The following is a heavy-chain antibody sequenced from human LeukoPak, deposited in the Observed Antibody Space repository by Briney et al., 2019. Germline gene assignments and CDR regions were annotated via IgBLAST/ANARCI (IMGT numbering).Heavy chain of an antibody. J-gene: IGHJ5*02. V-gene: IGHV1-2*02. CDR1: GYTFTGYY. CDR2: IDPKRGGT. Sequence: ASVKVSCKASGYTFTGYYMHWLRQAPGQGLEWMGWIDPKRGGTNYAQKFQGRVTMSRDTSISTAYMEVSRLRSEDTAVYYCARGNVVAALNWFDPWGQGTLVTVSS. D-gene: IGHD2-15*01. CDR3: ARGNVVAALNWFDP.